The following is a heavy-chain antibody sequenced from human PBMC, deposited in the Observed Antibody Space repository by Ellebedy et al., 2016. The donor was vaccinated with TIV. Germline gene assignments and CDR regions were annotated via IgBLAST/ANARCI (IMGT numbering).Heavy chain of an antibody. CDR1: GFTFSSYA. Sequence: PGGSLRLSCAASGFTFSSYAMGWVRQTPGKGLEWVSGISGRTASTYYADSVKGRFTISRDNSKNTLYLQMNSLRDEDTAVYYCAKTRGDSSGWMQFDYWGQGTLVTVSS. V-gene: IGHV3-23*01. CDR3: AKTRGDSSGWMQFDY. J-gene: IGHJ4*02. CDR2: ISGRTAST. D-gene: IGHD6-19*01.